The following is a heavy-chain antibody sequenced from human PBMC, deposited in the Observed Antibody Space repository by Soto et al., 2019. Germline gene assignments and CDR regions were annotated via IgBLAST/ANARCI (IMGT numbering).Heavy chain of an antibody. D-gene: IGHD4-17*01. CDR3: ARVGGYYGDYPNFDY. J-gene: IGHJ4*02. CDR2: IYYSGST. Sequence: SETLSLTCIVSGGSISGYYWSWIRQPPGRGLEWIGNIYYSGSTDYNPSRMSRVTISVDTSKNQFSLKLRSVTAADTAVYYCARVGGYYGDYPNFDYWGQGALVTVSS. CDR1: GGSISGYY. V-gene: IGHV4-59*01.